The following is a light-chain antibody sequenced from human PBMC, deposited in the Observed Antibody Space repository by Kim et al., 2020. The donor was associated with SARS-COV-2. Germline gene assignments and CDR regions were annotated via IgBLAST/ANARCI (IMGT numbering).Light chain of an antibody. CDR3: QQYGSSPPYT. Sequence: SPGGRAPLSCRASQSVSSSYLAWYQQKPGQAPRLLIYGASSRATGIPDRFSGSGSGTDFTLTISRLEPEDFAVYYCQQYGSSPPYTFGQGTKLEI. CDR1: QSVSSSY. CDR2: GAS. J-gene: IGKJ2*01. V-gene: IGKV3-20*01.